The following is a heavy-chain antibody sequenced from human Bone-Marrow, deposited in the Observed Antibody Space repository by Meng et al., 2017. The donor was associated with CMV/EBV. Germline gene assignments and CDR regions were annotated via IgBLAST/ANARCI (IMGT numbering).Heavy chain of an antibody. CDR1: GDTFSNYD. CDR3: SRGLHYYDNSGYYRAGY. CDR2: MTPYTGTT. Sequence: ASVKVSCKASGDTFSNYDIHWVRQATGQGLEWMGWMTPYTGTTGYAQKFQGRVTMTRNTSITTAYMEVSSLTSEDTAIYYCSRGLHYYDNSGYYRAGYWGQGTLVTVSS. V-gene: IGHV1-8*01. J-gene: IGHJ4*02. D-gene: IGHD3-22*01.